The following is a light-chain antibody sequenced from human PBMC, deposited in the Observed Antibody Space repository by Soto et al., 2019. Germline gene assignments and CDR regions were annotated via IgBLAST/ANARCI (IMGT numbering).Light chain of an antibody. CDR2: DAS. CDR1: QTISSW. CDR3: QQYDKYSP. V-gene: IGKV1-5*01. J-gene: IGKJ1*01. Sequence: MPQSAATLSGSVGDRVTITCRASQTISSWLAWYQQKPGKAPNLLIYDASTLQGGVPSRFSGSGSGTEFTLTVTSLQPEDFATYFCQQYDKYSPFGHGTKADIK.